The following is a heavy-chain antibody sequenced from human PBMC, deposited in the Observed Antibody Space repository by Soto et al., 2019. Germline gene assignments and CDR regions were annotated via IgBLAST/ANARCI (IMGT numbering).Heavy chain of an antibody. D-gene: IGHD2-15*01. CDR1: GFTFSSYA. V-gene: IGHV3-23*01. CDR2: ISGSGGST. CDR3: AKAKEDIVVVVAADRAEYFQH. Sequence: GGSLRLSCAASGFTFSSYAMSWVRQAPGKGLEWVSAISGSGGSTYYADSVKGRFTISRDNSKNTLYLQMNSLRAEDTAVYYCAKAKEDIVVVVAADRAEYFQHWGQGTLVTVSS. J-gene: IGHJ1*01.